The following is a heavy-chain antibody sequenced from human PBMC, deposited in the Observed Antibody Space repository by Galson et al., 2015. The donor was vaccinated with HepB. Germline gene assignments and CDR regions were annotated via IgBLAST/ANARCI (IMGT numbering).Heavy chain of an antibody. CDR3: ARNDTMVRGRPFDF. J-gene: IGHJ5*01. V-gene: IGHV4-39*01. CDR2: IYNSVST. D-gene: IGHD3-10*01. Sequence: WVRQAPGKGLEWIGSIYNSVSTHYNPSLRSRVTMSVDTSKNQFSLNLMSVTAAETAVYYCARNDTMVRGRPFDFWGQGTLVTVSP.